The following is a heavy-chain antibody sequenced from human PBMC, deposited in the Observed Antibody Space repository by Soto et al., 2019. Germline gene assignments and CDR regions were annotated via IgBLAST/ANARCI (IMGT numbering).Heavy chain of an antibody. CDR2: ILHSGES. CDR1: GYSITSGHW. D-gene: IGHD2-21*02. Sequence: KPSETLSLTCAVSGYSITSGHWWSWVRQSPDKGLEWIGEILHSGESTYNPSLRSRVTMSVDKSKNQFSLKLTSVTAADTAVYYCARNGDYSLEYWGQGTLVTVSS. CDR3: ARNGDYSLEY. V-gene: IGHV4-4*02. J-gene: IGHJ4*02.